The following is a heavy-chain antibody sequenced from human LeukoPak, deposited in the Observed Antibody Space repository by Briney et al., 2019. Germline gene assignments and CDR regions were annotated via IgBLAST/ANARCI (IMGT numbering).Heavy chain of an antibody. Sequence: SETLSLTCTVSGGSISSSSYYWGWIRQPPGRGLEWIGSIYYSGSTYYNPSLKSRVTISVDTSKNQFSLKLSSVTAADTAVYYCAKGGTPTYYGDYFYWFDPWGQGTLVTVSS. D-gene: IGHD4-17*01. V-gene: IGHV4-39*01. J-gene: IGHJ5*02. CDR1: GGSISSSSYY. CDR3: AKGGTPTYYGDYFYWFDP. CDR2: IYYSGST.